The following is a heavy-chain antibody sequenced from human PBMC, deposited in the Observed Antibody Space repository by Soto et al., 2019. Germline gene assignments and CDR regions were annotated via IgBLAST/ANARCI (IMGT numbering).Heavy chain of an antibody. V-gene: IGHV1-24*01. J-gene: IGHJ4*02. Sequence: ASVKVSCKVSGYTLTELSMHWVRQAPGKGLEWMGGFDPEDGETIYAQKFQGRVTMTEDTSTDTAYMELSSLRSEDTAVYYCATDRSKRWLQHTPRAWNYWGQGTLVTVSS. D-gene: IGHD5-12*01. CDR1: GYTLTELS. CDR2: FDPEDGET. CDR3: ATDRSKRWLQHTPRAWNY.